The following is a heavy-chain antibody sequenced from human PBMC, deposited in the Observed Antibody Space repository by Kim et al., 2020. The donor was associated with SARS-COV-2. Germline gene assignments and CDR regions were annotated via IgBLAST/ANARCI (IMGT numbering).Heavy chain of an antibody. D-gene: IGHD2-15*01. V-gene: IGHV3-11*04. CDR1: GFTFSDYY. J-gene: IGHJ5*02. Sequence: GGSLRLSCAASGFTFSDYYMSWIRQAPGKGLEWVSYISSSGSTIYYADSVKGRFTISRDNAKNSLYLQMNSLRAEDTAVYYCARDLRGVVVAASDSSWFDPWGQGTLVTVSS. CDR2: ISSSGSTI. CDR3: ARDLRGVVVAASDSSWFDP.